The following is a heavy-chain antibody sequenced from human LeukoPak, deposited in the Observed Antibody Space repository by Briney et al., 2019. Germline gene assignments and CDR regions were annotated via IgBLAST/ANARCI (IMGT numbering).Heavy chain of an antibody. Sequence: TGGSLRFSCAASGFTFSDYYMSWIRQAPGKGLEWVSYISSSGSTIYYADSVKGRFTISRDNAKNSLYLQMNSLRAEDTAVYYCARDIEPDGYNSGPFDYWGQGTLVTVSS. CDR1: GFTFSDYY. D-gene: IGHD5-24*01. V-gene: IGHV3-11*04. J-gene: IGHJ4*02. CDR2: ISSSGSTI. CDR3: ARDIEPDGYNSGPFDY.